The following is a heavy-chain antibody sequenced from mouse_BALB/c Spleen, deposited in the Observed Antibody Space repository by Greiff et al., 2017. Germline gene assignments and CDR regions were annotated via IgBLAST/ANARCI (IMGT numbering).Heavy chain of an antibody. Sequence: LQQPGSELVRPGASVKLSCTASGYTFTSYWMHWVKQRPGQGLEWIGNIYPGSGSTNYDEKFKSKATLTVDTSSSTAYMQLSSLTSEDSAVYYCTSYDGDYWGQGTTLTVSS. J-gene: IGHJ2*01. CDR1: GYTFTSYW. CDR2: IYPGSGST. V-gene: IGHV1S22*01. D-gene: IGHD2-3*01. CDR3: TSYDGDY.